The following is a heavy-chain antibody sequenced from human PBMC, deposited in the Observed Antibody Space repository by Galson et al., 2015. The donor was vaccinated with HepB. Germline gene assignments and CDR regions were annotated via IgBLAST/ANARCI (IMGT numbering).Heavy chain of an antibody. Sequence: ETLSLTCTVSGGSISSHYWSWIRQPPGKGLEWIGYIYYSGSTNYNPSLKSRVTISVDTSKNQFSLKLSSVTAADTAVYYCARMDCSSTSCYSPGDAFDIWGQGTMVTVSS. CDR3: ARMDCSSTSCYSPGDAFDI. CDR1: GGSISSHY. V-gene: IGHV4-59*11. J-gene: IGHJ3*02. D-gene: IGHD2-2*01. CDR2: IYYSGST.